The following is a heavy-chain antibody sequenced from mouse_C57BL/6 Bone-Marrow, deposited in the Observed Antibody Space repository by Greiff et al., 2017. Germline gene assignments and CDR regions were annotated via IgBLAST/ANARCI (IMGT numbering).Heavy chain of an antibody. CDR2: ILPGSGST. CDR1: GYTFTGYW. J-gene: IGHJ4*01. Sequence: QVQLQQSGAELMKPGASVKLSCKATGYTFTGYWIEWVKQRPGHGLEWIGEILPGSGSTNYIEKFKGKATFTADTSSNTAYMQLSSLTTEDAAIYYCGRWGYAMDYWGQGTSVTVST. V-gene: IGHV1-9*01. CDR3: GRWGYAMDY.